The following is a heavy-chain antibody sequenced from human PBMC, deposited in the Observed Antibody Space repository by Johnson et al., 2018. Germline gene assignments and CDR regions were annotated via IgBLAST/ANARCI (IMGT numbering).Heavy chain of an antibody. CDR1: GFTLSDYY. J-gene: IGHJ1*01. D-gene: IGHD3-3*01. Sequence: QVQLVESGGALVEPGGSLRLSCAASGFTLSDYYLRWIRPAPGKGLAWGSYSSRAGPIYYGDSVRGRFTISRDNAKHSLYLQLNNLRAEDSAVYFCAAWSGDSRDLEHWGQGTLVTVSS. CDR2: SSRAGPI. CDR3: AAWSGDSRDLEH. V-gene: IGHV3-11*01.